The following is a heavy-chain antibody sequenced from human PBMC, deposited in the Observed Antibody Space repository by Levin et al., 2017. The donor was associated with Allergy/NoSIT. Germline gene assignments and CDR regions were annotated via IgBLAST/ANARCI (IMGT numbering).Heavy chain of an antibody. CDR2: INHSGST. V-gene: IGHV4-34*01. J-gene: IGHJ4*02. D-gene: IGHD6-13*01. Sequence: SETLSLTCAVYGGSFSGYYWSWIRQPPGKGLEWIGEINHSGSTNYNPSLKSRVTISVDTSKNQFSLKLSSVTAADTAVYYCARVPRRYSSSWYIDYWGQGTLVTVSS. CDR3: ARVPRRYSSSWYIDY. CDR1: GGSFSGYY.